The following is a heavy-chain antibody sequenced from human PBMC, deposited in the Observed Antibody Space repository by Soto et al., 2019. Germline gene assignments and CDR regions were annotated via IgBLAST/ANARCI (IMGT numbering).Heavy chain of an antibody. V-gene: IGHV3-15*01. D-gene: IGHD2-2*01. J-gene: IGHJ4*02. CDR2: IKSKTDGGTT. Sequence: EVQLVESGGGLVKPGGSLRLSCAASGFTFSNAWMSRVRQAPGKGLEWVGRIKSKTDGGTTDYAAPVKGRFTISRDDSKNTLYLQMNSLKTEDTAVYYCTTRNIVVVPAAIDYWGQGTLVTVSS. CDR1: GFTFSNAW. CDR3: TTRNIVVVPAAIDY.